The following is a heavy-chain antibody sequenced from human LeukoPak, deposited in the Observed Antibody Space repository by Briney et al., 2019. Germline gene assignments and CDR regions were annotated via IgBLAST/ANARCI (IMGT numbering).Heavy chain of an antibody. J-gene: IGHJ4*02. Sequence: GGSLRLSCAASGFTFDDYGMSWVRQAPGKGLEWVSGINWNGGSTGYADSVKGRFTISRDNAKNSLYLQMNSLRAEDTAVYYCAKDLGLAAFGSCYSDWGQGTLVTVSS. CDR2: INWNGGST. CDR3: AKDLGLAAFGSCYSD. D-gene: IGHD2-15*01. V-gene: IGHV3-20*04. CDR1: GFTFDDYG.